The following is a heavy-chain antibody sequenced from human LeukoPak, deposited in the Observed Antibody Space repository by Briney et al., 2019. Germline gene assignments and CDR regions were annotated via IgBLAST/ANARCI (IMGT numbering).Heavy chain of an antibody. J-gene: IGHJ4*02. D-gene: IGHD3-10*01. V-gene: IGHV1-2*02. CDR1: GYTFTGYY. CDR2: INPNSGGT. Sequence: GASVKVSCKASGYTFTGYYMHWVRQAPGQGLEWMGWINPNSGGTNYAQKFQGRVTMTRDTSISTAYMALSRLRSDDTAVYYCARVGRRYGSGSYYFFDYWGQGTLVTVSS. CDR3: ARVGRRYGSGSYYFFDY.